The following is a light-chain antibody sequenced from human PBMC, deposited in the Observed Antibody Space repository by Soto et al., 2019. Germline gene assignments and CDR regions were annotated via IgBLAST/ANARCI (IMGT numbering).Light chain of an antibody. Sequence: DIQMTQSPSAMSASVGDRVTITCRASQGIGNYLAWFQQKPGKVPKRLIYGASSLQSGAPSRFSGSGSGTDFTLTISSLQPEDFATYYCLQHNTYPSTFGQGT. V-gene: IGKV1-17*03. CDR2: GAS. CDR3: LQHNTYPST. CDR1: QGIGNY. J-gene: IGKJ1*01.